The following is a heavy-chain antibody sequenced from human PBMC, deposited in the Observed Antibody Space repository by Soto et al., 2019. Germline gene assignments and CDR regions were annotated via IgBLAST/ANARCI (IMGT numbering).Heavy chain of an antibody. J-gene: IGHJ4*02. CDR1: GYTFIDYY. V-gene: IGHV1-2*04. CDR2: INPNGGAT. D-gene: IGHD6-6*01. Sequence: ASVKVSCKASGYTFIDYYMHWVRQAPGQGLEWMGRINPNGGATNYAQKFQGWVTMTRDTSISTASMELSRLRSDDTAVYYCARVPRVLAPIHSFFDYWGQGTLVTVSS. CDR3: ARVPRVLAPIHSFFDY.